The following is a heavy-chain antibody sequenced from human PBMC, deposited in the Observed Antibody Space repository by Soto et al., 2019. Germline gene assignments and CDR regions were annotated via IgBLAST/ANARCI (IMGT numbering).Heavy chain of an antibody. CDR3: ARVPPWGNSAGDYYIQHYDS. CDR2: IGPESGAT. Sequence: ASVKVSCKASGYTFTGHYIRWVRQAPEQGPEWMGEIGPESGATRYAQRFQGRVTMTRDMSITTAYLELSSLRSEDTAVYYCARVPPWGNSAGDYYIQHYDSWGQGTPVTVSS. D-gene: IGHD3-10*01. CDR1: GYTFTGHY. J-gene: IGHJ4*02. V-gene: IGHV1-2*02.